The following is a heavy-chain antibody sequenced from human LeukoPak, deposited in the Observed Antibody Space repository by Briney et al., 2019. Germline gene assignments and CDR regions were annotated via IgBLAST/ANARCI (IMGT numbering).Heavy chain of an antibody. Sequence: SVKVSCKASGGTFSSYAISWVRQAPGQGLQWMGGIIPMFGTPNNAQKFQGRVTITADESTNTAYMELSSLRSEDTAVYYCARESKAYYGDYPEFDYWGQGTLVTVSS. D-gene: IGHD4-17*01. V-gene: IGHV1-69*01. CDR3: ARESKAYYGDYPEFDY. CDR2: IIPMFGTP. J-gene: IGHJ4*02. CDR1: GGTFSSYA.